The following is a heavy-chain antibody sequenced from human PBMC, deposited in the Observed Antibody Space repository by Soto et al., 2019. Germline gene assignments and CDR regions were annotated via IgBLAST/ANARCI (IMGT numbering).Heavy chain of an antibody. D-gene: IGHD6-13*01. Sequence: GGSLRLSGAASGFTFSISDMHGARQATGKGLEWVSGIGSAGDPYYAGSVKGRFTISRENAKNSLYLHMNSLRAGDTAVYYWARWNWQQLAFDYWGQGTLVTVSS. CDR2: IGSAGDP. V-gene: IGHV3-13*05. CDR3: ARWNWQQLAFDY. CDR1: GFTFSISD. J-gene: IGHJ4*02.